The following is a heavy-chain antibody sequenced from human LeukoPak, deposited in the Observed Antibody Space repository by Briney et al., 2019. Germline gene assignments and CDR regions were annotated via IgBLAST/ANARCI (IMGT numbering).Heavy chain of an antibody. D-gene: IGHD2-2*01. CDR1: GFTFSSYW. Sequence: PGGSLRLSCAASGFTFSSYWMSWVRQAPGKGLEWVAHIKQDGSEKYYVDSVKGRFTISRDNAKNSLYLQMNSLRAEDTAVYYCAREVQYLQYPLPPYFDYWGQGTLVTVSS. CDR2: IKQDGSEK. V-gene: IGHV3-7*01. CDR3: AREVQYLQYPLPPYFDY. J-gene: IGHJ4*02.